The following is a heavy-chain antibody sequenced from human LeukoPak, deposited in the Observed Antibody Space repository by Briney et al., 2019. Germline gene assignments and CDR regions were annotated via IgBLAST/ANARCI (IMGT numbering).Heavy chain of an antibody. D-gene: IGHD3-10*01. Sequence: SETLSLTCTVSGGSISSGDYYWSWIRQPPGKGLEWIGYIYYSGSTYYNPSLKSRVTISVDTSKNQFSLKLSSVTAADTAVYYCARNYYGSGSAPFDYWGQGTLVTVSS. CDR1: GGSISSGDYY. CDR2: IYYSGST. CDR3: ARNYYGSGSAPFDY. J-gene: IGHJ4*02. V-gene: IGHV4-30-4*01.